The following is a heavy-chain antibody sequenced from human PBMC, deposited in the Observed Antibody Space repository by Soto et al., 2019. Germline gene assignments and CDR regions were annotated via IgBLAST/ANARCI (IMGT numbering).Heavy chain of an antibody. CDR3: AKDLVSYSSSSWVLDY. V-gene: IGHV3-30*18. CDR1: GFTFSSYG. Sequence: PGGSLRLSCAASGFTFSSYGMHWVRQAPGKGLEWVAVTSYDGSNKYFADSVKGRFTISRDNSKNTLYLQMNSLRAEDTAVYYCAKDLVSYSSSSWVLDYWGQGTLVTVSS. CDR2: TSYDGSNK. J-gene: IGHJ4*02. D-gene: IGHD6-6*01.